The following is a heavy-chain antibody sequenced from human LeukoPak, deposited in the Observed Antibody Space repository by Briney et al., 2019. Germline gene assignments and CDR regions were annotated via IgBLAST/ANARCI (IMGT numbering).Heavy chain of an antibody. Sequence: PGGSLRLSCAASGFTFSGSAMHWVRQASGKGLEWVGRIRSKPNSYATAYAASVKGMFTISRDDSKNTAYLQMSSLKSEDTAVYYCATYYYDSGGYYSPYNYGMDVWGRGTTVTVSS. J-gene: IGHJ6*02. CDR2: IRSKPNSYAT. CDR1: GFTFSGSA. CDR3: ATYYYDSGGYYSPYNYGMDV. V-gene: IGHV3-73*01. D-gene: IGHD3-22*01.